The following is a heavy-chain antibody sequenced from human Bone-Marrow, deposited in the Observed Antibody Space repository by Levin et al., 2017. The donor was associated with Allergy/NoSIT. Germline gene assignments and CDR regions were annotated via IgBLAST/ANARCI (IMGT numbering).Heavy chain of an antibody. Sequence: PGGSLRLSCAVSGGSISSSNWWSWVRQPPGKGLEWIGEIYHSGSTNYNPSLKSRVTISVDKSKNQFSLKLSSVTAADTAVYYCARRPSKTYMVRGVMRGAYYYYYGMDVWGQGTTVTVSS. CDR1: GGSISSSNW. CDR3: ARRPSKTYMVRGVMRGAYYYYYGMDV. CDR2: IYHSGST. V-gene: IGHV4-4*02. J-gene: IGHJ6*02. D-gene: IGHD3-10*01.